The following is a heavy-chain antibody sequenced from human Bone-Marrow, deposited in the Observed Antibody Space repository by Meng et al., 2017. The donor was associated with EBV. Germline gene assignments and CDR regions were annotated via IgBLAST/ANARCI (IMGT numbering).Heavy chain of an antibody. J-gene: IGHJ4*02. D-gene: IGHD6-13*01. CDR3: VRGKWQQMANLDF. CDR2: VYLTGST. V-gene: IGHV4-39*02. CDR1: GGSVRDSMYF. Sequence: QLQVEESGPGLVKPSETLSLTCSVSGGSVRDSMYFWAWIRQPPGRGLEWIGRVYLTGSTHYNRSLKSRVAISIDTSKNHFSLRLTSVTAADTGVYYCVRGKWQQMANLDFWGPGTLVTVSS.